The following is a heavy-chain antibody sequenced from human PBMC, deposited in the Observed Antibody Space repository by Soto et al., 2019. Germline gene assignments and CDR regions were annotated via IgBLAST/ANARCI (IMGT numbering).Heavy chain of an antibody. D-gene: IGHD5-12*01. V-gene: IGHV1-69*13. CDR2: IIPIFGTA. J-gene: IGHJ4*02. Sequence: GASVKVSCKASGGTFSSYAISWVRQAPGQGLEWMGGIIPIFGTANYAQKFQGRVTITADESTSTAYMELSSLRSEDTAVYYCARVLIVATIDQFGPFDYWGQGTLVTVSS. CDR1: GGTFSSYA. CDR3: ARVLIVATIDQFGPFDY.